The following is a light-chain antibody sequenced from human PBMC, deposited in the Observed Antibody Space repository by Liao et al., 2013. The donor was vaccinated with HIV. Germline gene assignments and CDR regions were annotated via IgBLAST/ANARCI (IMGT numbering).Light chain of an antibody. CDR3: QVWDSSTAV. J-gene: IGLJ3*02. V-gene: IGLV3-9*01. CDR2: RDS. Sequence: SYELTQPPSVSVAPGKTARITCGGTNIGTKAVHWYQQKPGQAPVLVIYRDSNRPSGIPERFSGSNSGNTATLTISRAQAGDEADYYCQVWDSSTAVFGGGTKLTVL. CDR1: NIGTKA.